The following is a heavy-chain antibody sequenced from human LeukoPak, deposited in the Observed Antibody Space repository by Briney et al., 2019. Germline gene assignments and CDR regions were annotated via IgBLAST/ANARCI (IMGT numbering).Heavy chain of an antibody. CDR3: AKDVSPLYYDILTGIDY. V-gene: IGHV3-30*18. D-gene: IGHD3-9*01. Sequence: GRSLRLSCAASGFTFSSDGMHWVRQAPGKGLECVAVISYDGSNKYYADSVKGRFTISRDNSKNTLYLQMNSLRAEDTAVYYCAKDVSPLYYDILTGIDYWGQGTLVTVSS. J-gene: IGHJ4*02. CDR1: GFTFSSDG. CDR2: ISYDGSNK.